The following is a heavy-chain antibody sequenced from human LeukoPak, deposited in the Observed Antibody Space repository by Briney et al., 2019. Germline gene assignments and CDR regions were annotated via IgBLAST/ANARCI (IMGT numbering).Heavy chain of an antibody. CDR1: GFTFSSSG. CDR3: ARFYGDYLDY. V-gene: IGHV3-30*02. J-gene: IGHJ4*02. CDR2: IRYDGTNT. D-gene: IGHD4-17*01. Sequence: GGSLRLSCAASGFTFSSSGVHWVRQAPGKGLEWVAFIRYDGTNTYYADSVKGRFTISRDNSKNTLYLQLNSLRAEDTAVYFCARFYGDYLDYWGQGTLVTVSS.